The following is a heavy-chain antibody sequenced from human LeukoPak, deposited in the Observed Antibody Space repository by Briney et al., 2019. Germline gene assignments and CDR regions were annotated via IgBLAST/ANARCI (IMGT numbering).Heavy chain of an antibody. CDR3: ARKSGYGFHDY. Sequence: SETLSLTCDVSGGSVSGGGYSWSWIRQPPGKGLELIGYIYDSGTTFYNPSLESRLTISVDRSKNQFSLKLISVTAADTAVYYCARKSGYGFHDYWGQGTLVTVSS. CDR2: IYDSGTT. J-gene: IGHJ4*02. D-gene: IGHD5-12*01. V-gene: IGHV4-30-2*01. CDR1: GGSVSGGGYS.